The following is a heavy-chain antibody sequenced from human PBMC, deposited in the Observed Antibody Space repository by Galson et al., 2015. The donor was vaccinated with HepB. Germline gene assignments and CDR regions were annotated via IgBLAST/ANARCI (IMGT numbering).Heavy chain of an antibody. V-gene: IGHV1-2*02. J-gene: IGHJ6*02. D-gene: IGHD2-15*01. CDR3: ARDLDCSGGSCYSYYYYYYGMDV. Sequence: CKASGYTFTGYYMHWVRQAPGQGLEWMGWINPNSGGTNYAQKFQGRVTMTRDTSISTAYMELSRLRSDDTAVYYCARDLDCSGGSCYSYYYYYYGMDVWGQGTTVTVSS. CDR1: GYTFTGYY. CDR2: INPNSGGT.